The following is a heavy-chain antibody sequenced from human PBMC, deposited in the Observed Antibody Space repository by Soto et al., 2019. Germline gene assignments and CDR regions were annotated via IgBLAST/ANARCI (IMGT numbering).Heavy chain of an antibody. CDR2: IHTDGSDR. V-gene: IGHV3-74*03. Sequence: PGGSLRLSCTVSGRTFSDSWMHWVRQAPGKGLVWISRIHTDGSDRQYADSVRGRFTISRDNAKNTLYLDTNSLRAEDTALYYCGRDLVAGSGSLGHWGHGTLVTVSS. J-gene: IGHJ4*01. CDR3: GRDLVAGSGSLGH. CDR1: GRTFSDSW. D-gene: IGHD3-10*01.